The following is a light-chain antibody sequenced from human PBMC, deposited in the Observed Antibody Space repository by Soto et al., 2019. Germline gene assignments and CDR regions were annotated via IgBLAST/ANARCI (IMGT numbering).Light chain of an antibody. CDR1: SSDVGGYNY. CDR2: DVS. CDR3: SSYTISSTLV. J-gene: IGLJ2*01. V-gene: IGLV2-14*01. Sequence: QSALTQPASVSGSPGQSITISCTGTSSDVGGYNYVSWYQQHPGKAPKFMIYDVSNRPSGVSNRFSGSKSGNTASLTISGLKAEEEADYYGSSYTISSTLVFGGGTKLTVL.